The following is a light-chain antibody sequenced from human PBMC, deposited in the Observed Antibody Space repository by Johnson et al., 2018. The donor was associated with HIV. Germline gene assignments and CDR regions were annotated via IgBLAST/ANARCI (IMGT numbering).Light chain of an antibody. V-gene: IGLV1-51*01. J-gene: IGLJ1*01. CDR2: DNN. Sequence: QSVLTQSPSVSAAPGQKVTISCSGSSSNIGNNYVSWYQQLPGTAPKPLIYDNNKRPSGIPDRFSGSKSGTSATLGITGLQTGDEADYYCAAWDDSRNGLGFGTGTKVTVL. CDR1: SSNIGNNY. CDR3: AAWDDSRNGLG.